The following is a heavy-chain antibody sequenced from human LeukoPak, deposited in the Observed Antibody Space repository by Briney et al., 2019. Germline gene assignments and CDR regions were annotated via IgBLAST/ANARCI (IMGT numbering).Heavy chain of an antibody. J-gene: IGHJ4*02. Sequence: GGSLRLSCAASGFTLSTSNMSWVRQAPGKGLEWVSTISASGGTTYYADSVKGRFTISRHNSKNTVYLQMNSLRVEDTAVYYCAQLTTRWGQGTLVTVSS. V-gene: IGHV3-23*01. CDR3: AQLTTR. CDR1: GFTLSTSN. D-gene: IGHD4-17*01. CDR2: ISASGGTT.